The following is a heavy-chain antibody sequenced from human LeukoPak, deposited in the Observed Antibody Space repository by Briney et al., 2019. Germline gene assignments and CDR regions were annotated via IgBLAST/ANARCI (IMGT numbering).Heavy chain of an antibody. CDR2: INTNSGNP. Sequence: ASVKVSCKASGYTFTTYGMNWVRQAPGQGLEWMGWINTNSGNPTYAQGFTGRFVFSLDTSVSTAYLQISSLKAEDTAVYYCARGGGFYDFWSGDFDSWGQGTLVTVSS. V-gene: IGHV7-4-1*02. CDR3: ARGGGFYDFWSGDFDS. D-gene: IGHD3-3*01. CDR1: GYTFTTYG. J-gene: IGHJ4*02.